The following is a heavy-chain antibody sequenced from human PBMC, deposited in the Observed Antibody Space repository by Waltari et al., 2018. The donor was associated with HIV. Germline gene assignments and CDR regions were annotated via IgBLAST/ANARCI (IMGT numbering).Heavy chain of an antibody. CDR2: INPNSGGT. D-gene: IGHD6-13*01. J-gene: IGHJ6*02. Sequence: QVQLVQSGAEVKKPGASVKVSCKASGYTFTGYYMHWVGQAPGQGLEWLGWINPNSGGTNYAQKFQGRVTMTRDTSISTAYMELSRLRSDDTAVYYCARLRPLGIAAAGTDYYYYGMDVWGQGTTVTVSS. CDR1: GYTFTGYY. CDR3: ARLRPLGIAAAGTDYYYYGMDV. V-gene: IGHV1-2*02.